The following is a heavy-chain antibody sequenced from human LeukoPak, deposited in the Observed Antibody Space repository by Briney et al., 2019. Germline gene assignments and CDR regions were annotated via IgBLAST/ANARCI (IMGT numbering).Heavy chain of an antibody. V-gene: IGHV3-23*01. CDR2: ISGNGGST. J-gene: IGHJ3*02. Sequence: GGSLRLSCAASGFTFSSYAMTWVRQAPGKGLEWVSAISGNGGSTYYADSVKGRFTISRDNAKNSLYLQMNSLRAEDTAVYYCARDIAVVGFDAFDIWGQGTMVTVSS. CDR1: GFTFSSYA. D-gene: IGHD6-19*01. CDR3: ARDIAVVGFDAFDI.